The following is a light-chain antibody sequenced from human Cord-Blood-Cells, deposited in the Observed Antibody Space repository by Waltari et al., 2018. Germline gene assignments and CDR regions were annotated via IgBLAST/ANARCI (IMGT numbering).Light chain of an antibody. J-gene: IGLJ3*02. Sequence: QSALTQPASVSGATGQSITIPCTGTSSDVWSYNLVSWYQQHPGKAPELMIYEGSKRPSGVSNRFSGSKSGNTASLTISGLQAEDEADYYCCSYAGSSTLVFGGGTKLTVL. CDR3: CSYAGSSTLV. CDR2: EGS. CDR1: SSDVWSYNL. V-gene: IGLV2-23*01.